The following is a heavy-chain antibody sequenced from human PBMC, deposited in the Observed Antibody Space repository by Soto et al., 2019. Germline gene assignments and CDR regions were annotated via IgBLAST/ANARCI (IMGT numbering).Heavy chain of an antibody. Sequence: QVQLVQSGAEVKKPGASVKVSCKASGYTFTNYDINWVRQATGQGLEWMGWMTPNSGNTGYAQKFQGRVTMTRDTSKSTAYMELSSLRSEDTAVYYCARNTHGLGDFDYWGQGTLVTVSS. D-gene: IGHD1-26*01. J-gene: IGHJ4*02. CDR1: GYTFTNYD. V-gene: IGHV1-8*01. CDR2: MTPNSGNT. CDR3: ARNTHGLGDFDY.